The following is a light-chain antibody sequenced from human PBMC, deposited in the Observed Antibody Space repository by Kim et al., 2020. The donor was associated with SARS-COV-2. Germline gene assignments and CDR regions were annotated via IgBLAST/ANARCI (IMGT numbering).Light chain of an antibody. CDR2: GAS. Sequence: PGERVTLSCRASQSVSSIYLTWYQQKPGQAPRLLIYGASSRATGIPARFSGSGSGTDFTLTISSLQPEDFAVYYCQQDYNLLTFGGGTKVDI. CDR3: QQDYNLLT. CDR1: QSVSSIY. V-gene: IGKV3D-7*01. J-gene: IGKJ4*01.